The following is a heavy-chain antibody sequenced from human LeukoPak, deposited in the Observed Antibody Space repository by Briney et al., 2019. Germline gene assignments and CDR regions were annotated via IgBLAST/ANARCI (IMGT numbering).Heavy chain of an antibody. CDR1: GFTFDDYA. D-gene: IGHD5-24*01. CDR3: AKGYGYTYTDY. V-gene: IGHV3-9*01. J-gene: IGHJ4*02. CDR2: ISWNSGSI. Sequence: QPGGSLRLSCAASGFTFDDYAMHWVRQAPGKGLECVSGISWNSGSIAYADSVKGRFTISRDNAKNSLYLQMNSLRAEDTALYYCAKGYGYTYTDYWGQGTLVTVSS.